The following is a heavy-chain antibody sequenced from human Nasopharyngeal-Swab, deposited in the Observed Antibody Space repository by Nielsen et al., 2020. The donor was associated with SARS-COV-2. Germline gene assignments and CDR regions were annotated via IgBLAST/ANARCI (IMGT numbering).Heavy chain of an antibody. CDR1: GFTFSSYA. V-gene: IGHV3-23*01. CDR3: AKEGSRTTVITIYWYFDL. CDR2: ISGSGGST. J-gene: IGHJ2*01. Sequence: GESLKISCAASGFTFSSYAMSWVRQAPGKGLEWVSAISGSGGSTYYADSAKGRFTISRDNSKNTLYLQMNSLRAEDTAVYYCAKEGSRTTVITIYWYFDLWGRGTLGTVSS. D-gene: IGHD2/OR15-2a*01.